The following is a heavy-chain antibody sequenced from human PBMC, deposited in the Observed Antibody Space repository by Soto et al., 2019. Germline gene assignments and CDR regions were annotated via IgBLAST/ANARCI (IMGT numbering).Heavy chain of an antibody. CDR1: GGSISSYY. V-gene: IGHV4-59*01. CDR2: IYYSGST. D-gene: IGHD5-18*01. J-gene: IGHJ5*02. Sequence: QVQLQESGPGLVKPSETLSLTCTVSGGSISSYYWSWIRQPPGKGLEWIGYIYYSGSTNYNPSLKSRVTISVDTSTNQFSLKLSSVTAADTAVYYCARDQGDTAMGFWFDPWGQGTLVTVSS. CDR3: ARDQGDTAMGFWFDP.